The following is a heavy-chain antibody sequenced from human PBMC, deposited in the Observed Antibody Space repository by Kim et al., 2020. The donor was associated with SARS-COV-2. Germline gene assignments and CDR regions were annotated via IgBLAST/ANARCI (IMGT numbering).Heavy chain of an antibody. CDR1: GFTFSNAW. J-gene: IGHJ4*02. V-gene: IGHV3-15*01. D-gene: IGHD3-9*01. CDR3: TTGPVLRYFDWLLYEMPFDY. CDR2: IKSKTDGGTT. Sequence: GGSLRLSCAASGFTFSNAWMSWVRQAPGKGLEWVGRIKSKTDGGTTDYAAPVKGRFTISRDDSKNTLYLQMNSLKTEDTAVYYCTTGPVLRYFDWLLYEMPFDYWGQGTLVTVSS.